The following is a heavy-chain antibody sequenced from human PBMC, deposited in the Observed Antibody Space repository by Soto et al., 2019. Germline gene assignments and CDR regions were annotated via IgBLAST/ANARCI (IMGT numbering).Heavy chain of an antibody. CDR2: IIPLIGTA. CDR1: GGTFSTYG. J-gene: IGHJ6*02. CDR3: ARVLLTTVPSSFHHRPEG. V-gene: IGHV1-69*18. D-gene: IGHD2-2*01. Sequence: QVQLVQSGAEVRKPGSSVTVSCKASGGTFSTYGITWVRQAPGQGLEWMGNIIPLIGTANYAQRFRGRVTITADESTTTAYIELTSLRSEDKAVDYFARVLLTTVPSSFHHRPEGWGQGTTVTVSS.